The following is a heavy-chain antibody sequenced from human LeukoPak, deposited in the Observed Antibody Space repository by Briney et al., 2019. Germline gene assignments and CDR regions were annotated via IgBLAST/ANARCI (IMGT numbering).Heavy chain of an antibody. CDR1: GFTVNSYA. CDR3: AKGGRRHYGDYVAF. Sequence: ESLRLSCDASGFTVNSYAMNWVRQAPGKGLEWVSVISASGDNTYYADSVKGRFTISRDDSKNTVYLQMNSLRADDTAVYHCAKGGRRHYGDYVAFWGQGTLVTVSS. CDR2: ISASGDNT. D-gene: IGHD4-17*01. J-gene: IGHJ4*02. V-gene: IGHV3-23*01.